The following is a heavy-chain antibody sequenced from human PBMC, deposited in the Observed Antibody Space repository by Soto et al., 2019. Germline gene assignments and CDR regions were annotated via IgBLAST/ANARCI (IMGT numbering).Heavy chain of an antibody. CDR2: VYHTGRT. CDR1: GCPLSCGSYS. J-gene: IGHJ4*02. Sequence: SETSSHTNTGPGCPLSCGSYSASWIRQPPTAGLEWIGYVYHTGRTSSNPSIKTRASISMDTSKNQFSLTLDSATSSDTAVYFCARDCGCFDSWAQGTRV. V-gene: IGHV4-61*01. CDR3: ARDCGCFDS. D-gene: IGHD6-19*01.